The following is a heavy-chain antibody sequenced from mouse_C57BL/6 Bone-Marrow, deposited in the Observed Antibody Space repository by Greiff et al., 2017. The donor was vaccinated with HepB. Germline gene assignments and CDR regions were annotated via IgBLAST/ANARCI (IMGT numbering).Heavy chain of an antibody. D-gene: IGHD1-1*01. CDR3: ARERGYGSSSFAY. CDR2: IDPSDSYT. J-gene: IGHJ3*01. CDR1: GYTFTSYW. Sequence: QVQLQQPGAELVKPGASVKLSCKASGYTFTSYWMQWVKQRPGQGLEWIGEIDPSDSYTTYNQKFKGKATLTVDTSSSTAYMQLSSLTSEDSAVYYCARERGYGSSSFAYWGQGTLVTVSA. V-gene: IGHV1-50*01.